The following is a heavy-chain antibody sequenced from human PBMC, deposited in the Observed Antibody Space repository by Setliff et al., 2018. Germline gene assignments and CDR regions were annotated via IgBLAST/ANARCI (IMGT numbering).Heavy chain of an antibody. V-gene: IGHV1-69*10. CDR1: GDPFNAYG. CDR3: ARGPSPTVTPSRLIYFYHMDV. Sequence: ASVKVSCKASGDPFNAYGVSWVRQAPGQGLEWVGAIIPVLGMTDYAQKSQGRLTITADQSTTTVYMELSSLRFDDTALYYCARGPSPTVTPSRLIYFYHMDVWGTGTTVTVSS. D-gene: IGHD4-17*01. CDR2: IIPVLGMT. J-gene: IGHJ6*03.